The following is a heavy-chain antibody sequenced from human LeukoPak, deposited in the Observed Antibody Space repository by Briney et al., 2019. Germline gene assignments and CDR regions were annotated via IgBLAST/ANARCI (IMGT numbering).Heavy chain of an antibody. CDR2: ISYDGNNK. D-gene: IGHD6-6*01. V-gene: IGHV3-30*09. CDR1: GFTFRNYA. Sequence: GRSLILSCAASGFTFRNYAMHWVRQAPGKGLEWVALISYDGNNKYYADSVKGRFAISKDKSKNTLFLQMNSLRAEDTAVYYCARDPSSGGIAARFDYWGQGTLVTVSS. CDR3: ARDPSSGGIAARFDY. J-gene: IGHJ4*02.